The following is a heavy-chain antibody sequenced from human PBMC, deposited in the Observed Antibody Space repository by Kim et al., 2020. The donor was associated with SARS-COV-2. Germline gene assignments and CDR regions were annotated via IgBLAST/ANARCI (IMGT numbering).Heavy chain of an antibody. CDR3: ARNDYGDFYFDY. J-gene: IGHJ4*02. CDR2: K. D-gene: IGHD4-17*01. V-gene: IGHV3-33*01. Sequence: KYYADAVKGRFTISRDNSKNTMYLQMNSRRAEETAVYYCARNDYGDFYFDYWGQGTLVTVSS.